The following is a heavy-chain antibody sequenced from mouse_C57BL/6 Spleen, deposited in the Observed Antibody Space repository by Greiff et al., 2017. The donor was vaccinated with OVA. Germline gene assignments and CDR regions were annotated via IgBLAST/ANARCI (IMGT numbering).Heavy chain of an antibody. CDR1: GYTFTSYW. CDR3: ALIYYSYPAWFAY. Sequence: VQLQQPGAELVMPGASVKLSCKASGYTFTSYWMHWVKQRPGQGLEWIGEIDPSDSYANYNQKFKAKSTLTVDKSSSTAYMQLSSLTSEDSAVYYCALIYYSYPAWFAYWGQGTLVTGSA. V-gene: IGHV1-69*01. D-gene: IGHD2-12*01. CDR2: IDPSDSYA. J-gene: IGHJ3*01.